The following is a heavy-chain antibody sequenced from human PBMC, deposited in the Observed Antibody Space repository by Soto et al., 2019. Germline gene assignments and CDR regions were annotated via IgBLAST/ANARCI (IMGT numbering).Heavy chain of an antibody. Sequence: ASVKVSGKASGYTFTNYEINWVRQATGQGLEWMGWMNPGSGNTGYAHKFQGRVTMTRNISISTSYMELSRLGSDDTAIYYCARMASSGSLNWFDPWGQGTPVTVSS. CDR1: GYTFTNYE. CDR3: ARMASSGSLNWFDP. D-gene: IGHD3-10*01. V-gene: IGHV1-8*01. J-gene: IGHJ5*02. CDR2: MNPGSGNT.